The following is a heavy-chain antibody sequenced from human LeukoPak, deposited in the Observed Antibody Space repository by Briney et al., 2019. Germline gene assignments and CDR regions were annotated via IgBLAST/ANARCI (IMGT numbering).Heavy chain of an antibody. CDR1: GGSFSGYY. CDR3: ARGYSSSSPEVSDY. Sequence: SETLSLTCAVYGGSFSGYYWSWIRQPPGKGLEWIGEINHSGSTNYNTSLKSRVTISVDTSKNQFSLKLSSVTAADTAVYYCARGYSSSSPEVSDYWGQGTLVTVSS. D-gene: IGHD6-6*01. CDR2: INHSGST. V-gene: IGHV4-34*01. J-gene: IGHJ4*02.